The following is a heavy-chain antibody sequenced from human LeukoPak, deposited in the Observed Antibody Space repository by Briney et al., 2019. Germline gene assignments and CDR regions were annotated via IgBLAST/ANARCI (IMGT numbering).Heavy chain of an antibody. CDR2: IRYDGSNK. CDR1: GFAFSTYW. J-gene: IGHJ5*02. D-gene: IGHD4-17*01. V-gene: IGHV3-30*02. Sequence: PGGSLRLSCAASGFAFSTYWMSWVRQAPGKGLEWVAFIRYDGSNKYYADSVKGRFTISRDNSKNTLYLQMNSLRAEDTAVYYCAKDPEATVTGNWFDPWGQGTLVTVSS. CDR3: AKDPEATVTGNWFDP.